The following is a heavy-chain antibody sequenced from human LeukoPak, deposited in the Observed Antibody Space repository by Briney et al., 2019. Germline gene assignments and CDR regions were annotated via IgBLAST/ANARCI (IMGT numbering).Heavy chain of an antibody. CDR1: GGSFSGYY. D-gene: IGHD3-10*01. Sequence: PSETLSLTCAVYGGSFSGYYWSWIRQPPGKGLEWIGEINHSGSTNYNPSLKSRVTISVDTSKNQFSLKLSSVTAADTAVYYRARLNKNDSGSYRFGKKKRGYMDVWGKGTTVTISS. V-gene: IGHV4-34*01. CDR3: ARLNKNDSGSYRFGKKKRGYMDV. CDR2: INHSGST. J-gene: IGHJ6*03.